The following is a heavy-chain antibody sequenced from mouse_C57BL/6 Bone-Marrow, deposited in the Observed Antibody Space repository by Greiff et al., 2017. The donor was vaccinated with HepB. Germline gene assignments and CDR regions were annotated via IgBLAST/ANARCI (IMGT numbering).Heavy chain of an antibody. CDR1: GYTFTSYW. CDR2: IDPSDSYT. V-gene: IGHV1-50*01. J-gene: IGHJ4*01. CDR3: ARKLRLQAMDY. D-gene: IGHD3-2*02. Sequence: QVQLQQPGAELVKPGASVKLSCKASGYTFTSYWMQWVKQRPGQGLEWIGEIDPSDSYTNYNQKLKGKATLTVDTSSSTAYMQLSSLTSEDSAVYYCARKLRLQAMDYWGQGTSVTVSS.